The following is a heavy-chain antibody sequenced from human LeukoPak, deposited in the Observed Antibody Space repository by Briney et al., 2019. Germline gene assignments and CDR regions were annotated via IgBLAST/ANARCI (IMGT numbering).Heavy chain of an antibody. Sequence: GGSLRLSCAASGFTFSSYGMHWVRQAPGKGLEWVTVISFDGSNKYYADSVKGRFTISRDNAKNSLYLQMNSLRAEDTALYYCAKDMAGYFDYWGQGTLVTVSS. CDR3: AKDMAGYFDY. D-gene: IGHD3-10*01. CDR2: ISFDGSNK. J-gene: IGHJ4*02. V-gene: IGHV3-30*18. CDR1: GFTFSSYG.